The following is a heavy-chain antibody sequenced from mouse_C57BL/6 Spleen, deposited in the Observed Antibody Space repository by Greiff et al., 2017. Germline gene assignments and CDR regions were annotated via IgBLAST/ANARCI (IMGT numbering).Heavy chain of an antibody. D-gene: IGHD1-1*01. CDR1: GFSFNTYA. CDR3: VRHEDYYGSSYAMDY. V-gene: IGHV10-1*01. Sequence: EVHLVESGGGLVQPKGSLKLSCAASGFSFNTYAMNWVRQAPGKGLEWVARIRSKSNNYATYYADSVKDRFTISRDDSESMLYLQMNNLKTEDTAMYYCVRHEDYYGSSYAMDYWGQGTSVTVSS. CDR2: IRSKSNNYAT. J-gene: IGHJ4*01.